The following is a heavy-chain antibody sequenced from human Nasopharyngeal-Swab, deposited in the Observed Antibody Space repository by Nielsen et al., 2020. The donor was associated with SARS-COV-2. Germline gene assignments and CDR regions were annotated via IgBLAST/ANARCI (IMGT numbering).Heavy chain of an antibody. Sequence: GGSLRLSCAASGFTFSSYGMHWVRQAPGKGLEWVAFIRYDGSNKHYADSVKGRFTISRDNSKNTLYLQMSSLRAEDTAVYFCAKNRVTTSYYYYYYYMDVWGKGTTVTVSS. CDR1: GFTFSSYG. CDR2: IRYDGSNK. V-gene: IGHV3-30*02. CDR3: AKNRVTTSYYYYYYYMDV. D-gene: IGHD4-17*01. J-gene: IGHJ6*03.